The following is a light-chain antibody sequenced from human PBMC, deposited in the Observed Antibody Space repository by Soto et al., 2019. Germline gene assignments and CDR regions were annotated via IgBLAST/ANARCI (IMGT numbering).Light chain of an antibody. V-gene: IGLV2-11*01. CDR3: CSYTASYIWG. Sequence: QSALTQPRSVSGAPGQSVTISCTGTNSDVGGYNFVSWYQQLPGKAPKLMISAVSQRPSGVPDRFSGSKSGNTASLTISGLQADDEDDYFCCSYTASYIWGFGGGTQVTVL. J-gene: IGLJ3*02. CDR1: NSDVGGYNF. CDR2: AVS.